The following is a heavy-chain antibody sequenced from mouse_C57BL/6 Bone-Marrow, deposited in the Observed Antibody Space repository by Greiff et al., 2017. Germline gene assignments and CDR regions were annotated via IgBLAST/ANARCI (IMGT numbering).Heavy chain of an antibody. CDR2: IYPRSGNT. D-gene: IGHD1-1*01. Sequence: QVQLQQSGAELARPGASVKLSCKASGYTFTSSGISWVKQRTGQGLEWIGEIYPRSGNTYYNEKFKGKATLTADKSSSTAYMELRSLTSEDSAVYFCARSVVATGNYYAMDYWGQGTSVTVSS. CDR1: GYTFTSSG. CDR3: ARSVVATGNYYAMDY. V-gene: IGHV1-81*01. J-gene: IGHJ4*01.